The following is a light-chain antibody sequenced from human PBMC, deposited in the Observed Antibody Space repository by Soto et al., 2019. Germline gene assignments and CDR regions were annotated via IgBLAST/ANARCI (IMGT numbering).Light chain of an antibody. V-gene: IGKV1-9*01. CDR3: QQLNSYPLT. J-gene: IGKJ3*01. CDR1: HDISNY. Sequence: DIQLTQSPSFLSVSVGDRVTITCRASHDISNYLVWYQQKPGKAPKPLIYAASTLQSGVPSRFSGSGSGTEFTLTISSLQPEDFATYYCQQLNSYPLTFGPGTKVDI. CDR2: AAS.